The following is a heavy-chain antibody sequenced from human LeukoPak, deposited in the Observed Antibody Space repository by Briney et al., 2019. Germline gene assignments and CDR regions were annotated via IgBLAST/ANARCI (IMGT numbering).Heavy chain of an antibody. V-gene: IGHV4-59*01. J-gene: IGHJ5*02. CDR3: ARDEYGSGWGWFDP. CDR1: GGSISSYY. D-gene: IGHD6-19*01. CDR2: IYYSWST. Sequence: PSETLSLTCTVSGGSISSYYWSWIRQPPGKGLEWIGYIYYSWSTNYNPSLKSRVTISVDTSKNQFSLKLSSVTAADTAVYYCARDEYGSGWGWFDPWGQGTLATVSS.